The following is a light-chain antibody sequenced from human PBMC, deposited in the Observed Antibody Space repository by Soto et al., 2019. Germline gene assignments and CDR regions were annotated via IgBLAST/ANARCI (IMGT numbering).Light chain of an antibody. CDR3: QQSAGSPRT. Sequence: EIVLTQSPCTLSLSPGERATLSCRASQFVSSNSLAWYQQKRGQAPRLLIHDASSRDTGIPDRFSGSGSGTDFTLTISRLEPEDFAVYYCQQSAGSPRTFGQGTKVEVK. V-gene: IGKV3-20*01. CDR1: QFVSSNS. CDR2: DAS. J-gene: IGKJ1*01.